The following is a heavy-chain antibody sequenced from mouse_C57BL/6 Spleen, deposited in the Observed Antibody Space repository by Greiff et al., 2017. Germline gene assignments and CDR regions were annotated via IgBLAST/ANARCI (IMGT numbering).Heavy chain of an antibody. CDR3: ARDYGGYFDV. V-gene: IGHV1-54*01. Sequence: QVQLQQSGAELVRPGTSVKVSCTASGYAFTNYLIEWVKQRPGKGLEWIGVINPGSGSTNYNEKFKGKATLTADKSTSTAYLQLSSLTSEDSAVYFCARDYGGYFDVWGTGTTVTVSS. CDR1: GYAFTNYL. J-gene: IGHJ1*03. D-gene: IGHD1-1*02. CDR2: INPGSGST.